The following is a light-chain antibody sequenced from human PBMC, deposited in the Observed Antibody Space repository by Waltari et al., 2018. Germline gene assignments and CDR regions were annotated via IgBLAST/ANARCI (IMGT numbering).Light chain of an antibody. Sequence: QLVLTQSPSASTSLGASVKLTCTLNSGYGHFAIAWHQHQPETGPRYLMKLNTYGRHTKGDGIPVRCAGSSSGAERYLTIASLQSEDEADYYCQTWGTGTDWMFGGGTKLTVL. CDR2: LNTYGRH. J-gene: IGLJ3*02. V-gene: IGLV4-69*01. CDR3: QTWGTGTDWM. CDR1: SGYGHFA.